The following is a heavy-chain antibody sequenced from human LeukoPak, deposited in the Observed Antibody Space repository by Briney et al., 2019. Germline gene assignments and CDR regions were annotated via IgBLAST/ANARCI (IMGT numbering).Heavy chain of an antibody. CDR1: GGSINSYY. J-gene: IGHJ4*02. CDR2: IYSSGST. Sequence: SETLSLTCTVSGGSINSYYWTWIRQPAGKGLEWIGQIYSSGSTTYNPSLKSRVTMSVDTSKSQFSLNLSSVTAADTAVYYCARGFSANYFDNWGQGTLVTVSS. V-gene: IGHV4-4*07. D-gene: IGHD1-26*01. CDR3: ARGFSANYFDN.